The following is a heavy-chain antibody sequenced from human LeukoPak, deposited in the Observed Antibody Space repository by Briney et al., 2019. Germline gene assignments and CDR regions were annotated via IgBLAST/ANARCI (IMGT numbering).Heavy chain of an antibody. CDR3: ARHFRSNGDYGPPDY. Sequence: GESLKISCKGSGYSITCYWIAWVRQMPGKGLEWMGIIYPGDSDTGYSPSFQGQVTISADKSISTAYLQWSSLKASDTAMYYCARHFRSNGDYGPPDYWGQGTLVTVSS. D-gene: IGHD4-17*01. CDR2: IYPGDSDT. J-gene: IGHJ4*02. CDR1: GYSITCYW. V-gene: IGHV5-51*01.